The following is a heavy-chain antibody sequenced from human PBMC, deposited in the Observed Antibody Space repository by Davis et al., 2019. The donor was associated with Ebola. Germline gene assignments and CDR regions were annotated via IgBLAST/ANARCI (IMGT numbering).Heavy chain of an antibody. V-gene: IGHV3-30-3*01. Sequence: PGGSLRLSCAASGFTFTRYAMHWVRQAPGKGLEWVAVISYDGNSEYYPDSVKGRFTISRDNSKNTLYLQMNSLRAEDTAVYYCARESLSCGGECLDYWGQGTLVTVSS. CDR1: GFTFTRYA. D-gene: IGHD2-21*01. J-gene: IGHJ4*02. CDR2: ISYDGNSE. CDR3: ARESLSCGGECLDY.